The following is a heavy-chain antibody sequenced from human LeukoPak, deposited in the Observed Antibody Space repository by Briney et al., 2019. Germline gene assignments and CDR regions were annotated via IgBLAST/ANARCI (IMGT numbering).Heavy chain of an antibody. CDR2: IYPASTT. CDR1: GFTVSSNY. Sequence: GGSLRLSCAASGFTVSSNYMSWVRQAPGKGLEWVSVIYPASTTYYSDSAKGRFTISRDNSKNTLSLQMNSLRADDTAVYYCARGDGYNYFDCWGQGTLVTVSS. J-gene: IGHJ4*02. CDR3: ARGDGYNYFDC. D-gene: IGHD5-24*01. V-gene: IGHV3-53*01.